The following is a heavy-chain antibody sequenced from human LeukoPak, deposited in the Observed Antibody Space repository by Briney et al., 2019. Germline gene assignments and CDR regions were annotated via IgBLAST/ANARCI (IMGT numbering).Heavy chain of an antibody. Sequence: SETLSLTCTVSGGSISSYYWSWIRQPAGKGLEWIGYIYYSGSTNYNPSLKSRVTISVDTSKNQFSLKLSSVTAADTAVYYCARTYYYDSSGYSGAAYYFDYWGQGTLVTVSS. CDR3: ARTYYYDSSGYSGAAYYFDY. CDR1: GGSISSYY. CDR2: IYYSGST. J-gene: IGHJ4*02. D-gene: IGHD3-22*01. V-gene: IGHV4-59*01.